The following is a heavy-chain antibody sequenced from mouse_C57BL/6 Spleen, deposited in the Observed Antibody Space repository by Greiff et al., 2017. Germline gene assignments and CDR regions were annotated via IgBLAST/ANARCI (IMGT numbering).Heavy chain of an antibody. J-gene: IGHJ2*01. Sequence: LQQSGASVKISCKASGYAFSSYWMNWVKQRPGKGLEWIGQIYPGDGDTNYNGKFKGKATLTADKSSSTAYMQLSSLTSEDSAVYFCARGTTVVAGYYFDYWGQGTTLTVSS. CDR2: IYPGDGDT. D-gene: IGHD1-1*01. CDR3: ARGTTVVAGYYFDY. CDR1: GYAFSSYW. V-gene: IGHV1-80*01.